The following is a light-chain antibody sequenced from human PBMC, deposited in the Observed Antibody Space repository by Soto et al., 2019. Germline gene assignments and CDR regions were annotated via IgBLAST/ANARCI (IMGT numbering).Light chain of an antibody. CDR1: QGISKD. Sequence: DIQMTQSPSSLSASLGDRVTITCRASQGISKDLAWYQQKPGKDPKLLIYAASSLQSGVPSRLSGSGSGTDFTLTISRLQPEDVATYYCQKCNSAPLTFGGGTQVEIK. J-gene: IGKJ4*01. CDR2: AAS. CDR3: QKCNSAPLT. V-gene: IGKV1-27*01.